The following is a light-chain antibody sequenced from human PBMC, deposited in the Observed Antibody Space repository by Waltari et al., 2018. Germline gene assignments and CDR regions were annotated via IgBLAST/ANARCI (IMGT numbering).Light chain of an antibody. CDR2: DVT. Sequence: QSALTQPASVSGAPGQSITISCTGTSSDVGGYNYVSWYQQRPGKTTNLMIYDVTNRPSGGPNRVAGSKSGNTASLTISGLQAEDEADYYCSSHRSNRDVVFGGVTKLTVL. CDR1: SSDVGGYNY. J-gene: IGLJ2*01. CDR3: SSHRSNRDVV. V-gene: IGLV2-14*03.